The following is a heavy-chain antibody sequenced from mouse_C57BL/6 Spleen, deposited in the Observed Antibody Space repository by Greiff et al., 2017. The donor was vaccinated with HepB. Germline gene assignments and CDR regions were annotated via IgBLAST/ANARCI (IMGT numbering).Heavy chain of an antibody. D-gene: IGHD3-2*02. CDR1: GYTFTSYW. J-gene: IGHJ3*01. CDR3: ARSLGSSGPAAY. Sequence: QVQLKQPGTELVKPGASVKLSCKASGYTFTSYWMHWVKQRPGQGLEWIGNINPSNGGTNYNEKFKSKATLTVDKSSSTAYMQLSSLTSEDSAVYYCARSLGSSGPAAYWGQGTLVTVSA. V-gene: IGHV1-53*01. CDR2: INPSNGGT.